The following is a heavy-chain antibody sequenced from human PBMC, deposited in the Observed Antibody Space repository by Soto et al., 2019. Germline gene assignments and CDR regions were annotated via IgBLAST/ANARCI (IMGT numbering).Heavy chain of an antibody. Sequence: TLSLTCAVYGGSFSGYYWSWIRQPPGKGLEWIGEINHSGSTNYNPSLKSRVTISVDTSKNQFSLKLSSVTAADTAVYYCASYAVWSGYYHDGYMDVWDKGTTVTVSS. J-gene: IGHJ6*03. D-gene: IGHD3-3*01. CDR2: INHSGST. V-gene: IGHV4-34*01. CDR1: GGSFSGYY. CDR3: ASYAVWSGYYHDGYMDV.